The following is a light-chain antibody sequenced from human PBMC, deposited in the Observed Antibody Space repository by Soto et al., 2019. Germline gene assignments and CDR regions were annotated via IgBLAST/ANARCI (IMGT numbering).Light chain of an antibody. CDR2: DAS. CDR3: QPYNSHLYT. CDR1: LSIGRW. Sequence: DIQMTQSPSTLSTSVGDRVTITCRASLSIGRWLAWYQQKPGKAPKLLIYDASKLESGVPSRFSGSGSGTEYSLTISGLQPDDFATYYCQPYNSHLYTFGQVTKLEVK. J-gene: IGKJ2*01. V-gene: IGKV1-5*01.